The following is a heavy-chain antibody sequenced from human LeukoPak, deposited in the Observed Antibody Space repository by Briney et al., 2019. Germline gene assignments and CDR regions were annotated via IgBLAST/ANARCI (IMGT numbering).Heavy chain of an antibody. V-gene: IGHV3-21*01. CDR3: ASYFPRFTYGSGTPGYYFDY. Sequence: GGSLRLSCAASGFTFSRYSMNWVRQAPGKGLEWVSSISISSSYIYYADSVKGRFTMSRDNAKNSLYLQVNSLRAEDTAVYYCASYFPRFTYGSGTPGYYFDYWGQGTLVTVSS. D-gene: IGHD3-10*01. CDR2: ISISSSYI. J-gene: IGHJ4*02. CDR1: GFTFSRYS.